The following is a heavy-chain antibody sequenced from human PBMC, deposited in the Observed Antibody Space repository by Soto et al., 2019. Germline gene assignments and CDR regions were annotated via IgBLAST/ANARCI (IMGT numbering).Heavy chain of an antibody. J-gene: IGHJ4*02. CDR1: GFTFSNYG. Sequence: QVQLVESGGGVVQPGRSLRLSCAASGFTFSNYGMHWVRQAPGKGLEWVAVISYDGPNKYYADSVKGRFTISRDNSKNTLYLQMSKLRAEDTAVYYCAKARGRGDGWYYFDHWGQGTLVTVSS. D-gene: IGHD6-19*01. V-gene: IGHV3-30*18. CDR3: AKARGRGDGWYYFDH. CDR2: ISYDGPNK.